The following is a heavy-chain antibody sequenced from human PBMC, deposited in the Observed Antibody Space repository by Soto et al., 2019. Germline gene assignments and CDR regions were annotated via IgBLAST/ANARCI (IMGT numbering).Heavy chain of an antibody. CDR1: GYSFTSYW. J-gene: IGHJ4*02. CDR3: VSGWNYGS. CDR2: IYPGDSDT. D-gene: IGHD1-7*01. V-gene: IGHV5-51*01. Sequence: PGESLKISCKGSGYSFTSYWIGWVRQMPGKGLEWMGIIYPGDSDTRYSPSFQGQVTISADKSISTAYLQLNSVTPDDTAVYYCVSGWNYGSWGQGTLVTVSS.